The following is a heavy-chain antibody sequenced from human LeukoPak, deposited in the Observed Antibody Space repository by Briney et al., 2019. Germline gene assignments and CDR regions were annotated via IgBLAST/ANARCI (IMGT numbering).Heavy chain of an antibody. J-gene: IGHJ6*02. CDR1: GFTFSAYW. CDR3: ARGGVFGRNGMDV. Sequence: RSGGSLSLSCAASGFTFSAYWMHWVRQTPGKGLVWVSRINSDESTTNYADSVKGRFTISGDNAKNTMYLQVNSLRVEDTAVYYCARGGVFGRNGMDVWGQGTTVTVSS. D-gene: IGHD6-13*01. CDR2: INSDESTT. V-gene: IGHV3-74*01.